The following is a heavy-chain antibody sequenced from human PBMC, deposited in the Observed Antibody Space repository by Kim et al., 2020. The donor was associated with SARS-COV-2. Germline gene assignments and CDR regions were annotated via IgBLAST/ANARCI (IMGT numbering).Heavy chain of an antibody. V-gene: IGHV1-3*01. CDR2: INAGNGNT. D-gene: IGHD3-9*01. CDR3: ARIGDYDILTGSDAFDI. Sequence: ASVKVSCKASGYTFTSYAMHWVRQAPGQRLEWMGWINAGNGNTKYSQKFQGRVTITRDTSASTAYMELSSLRSEDTAVYYCARIGDYDILTGSDAFDIWGQGTMVTVSS. CDR1: GYTFTSYA. J-gene: IGHJ3*02.